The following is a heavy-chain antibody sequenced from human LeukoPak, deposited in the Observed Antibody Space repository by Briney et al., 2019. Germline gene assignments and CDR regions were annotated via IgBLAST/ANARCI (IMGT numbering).Heavy chain of an antibody. Sequence: LSETLSLTCTVSGGSISSYYWSWIRQPPGKGLEWIGYIYYSGSTNYNPSLKSRVTISVDTSKNQFSLKLSSVTAADTAVYYCARAPGGSGDYWGQGTLVTVSS. V-gene: IGHV4-59*01. D-gene: IGHD3-10*01. CDR1: GGSISSYY. CDR3: ARAPGGSGDY. J-gene: IGHJ4*02. CDR2: IYYSGST.